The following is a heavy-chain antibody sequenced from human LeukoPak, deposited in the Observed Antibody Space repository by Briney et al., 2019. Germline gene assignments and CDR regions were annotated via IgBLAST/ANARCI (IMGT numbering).Heavy chain of an antibody. CDR2: IYYSGTT. D-gene: IGHD6-13*01. V-gene: IGHV4-59*01. CDR1: GGSISSYY. Sequence: SEALSLTCTVSGGSISSYYWSWIRQPPGKGLEWIGYIYYSGTTNYNPSLKSRVTISVDTSKNQFSLKLSSVTAADTAVYYCARGVYIAAARYGYWGQGTLVTVSS. J-gene: IGHJ4*02. CDR3: ARGVYIAAARYGY.